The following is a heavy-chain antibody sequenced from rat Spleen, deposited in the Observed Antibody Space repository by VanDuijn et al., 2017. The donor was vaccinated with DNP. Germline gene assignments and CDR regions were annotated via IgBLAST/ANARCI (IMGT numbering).Heavy chain of an antibody. D-gene: IGHD1-12*02. Sequence: EVQLVESGGGLVQPGRSLKLSCAASEFTFSDYNMAWIRQAPKKGLEWVATIIYDGSRTYYRDSVRGRFTISRDNAKSTLYLQMNSLRSEDMSTYYCARPNYYAGSYPHYWGQGVMVTVSS. V-gene: IGHV5S10*01. J-gene: IGHJ2*01. CDR2: IIYDGSRT. CDR3: ARPNYYAGSYPHY. CDR1: EFTFSDYN.